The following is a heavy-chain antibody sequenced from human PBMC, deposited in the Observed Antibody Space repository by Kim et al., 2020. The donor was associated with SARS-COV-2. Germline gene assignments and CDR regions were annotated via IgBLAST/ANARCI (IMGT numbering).Heavy chain of an antibody. V-gene: IGHV1-2*06. CDR2: INPNSGGT. CDR3: AREKDVYYYYGMDV. Sequence: ASVKVSCKASGYTFTGYYMHWVRQAPGQGLEWMGRINPNSGGTNYAQKFQGRVTMTRDTSISTAYMELSRLRSDDTAVYYCAREKDVYYYYGMDVWGQGTTVTVSS. CDR1: GYTFTGYY. J-gene: IGHJ6*02.